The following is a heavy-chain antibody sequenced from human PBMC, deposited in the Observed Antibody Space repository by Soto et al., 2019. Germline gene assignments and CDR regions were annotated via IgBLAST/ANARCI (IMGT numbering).Heavy chain of an antibody. CDR2: IYYSGST. CDR1: GGSISSYY. Sequence: PSETLSLTCTVSGGSISSYYWSWIRQPPGKGLEWIGYIYYSGSTNYNPSLKSRVTISVDTSKNQFSLKLSSVHAAEPAVYYCASHHDYGDPYYFDYWGQGTLDTVSA. V-gene: IGHV4-59*01. J-gene: IGHJ4*02. D-gene: IGHD4-17*01. CDR3: ASHHDYGDPYYFDY.